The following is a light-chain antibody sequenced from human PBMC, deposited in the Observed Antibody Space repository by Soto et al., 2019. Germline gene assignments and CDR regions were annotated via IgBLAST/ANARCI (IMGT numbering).Light chain of an antibody. CDR1: QDISGY. CDR3: QKFNTAPLT. Sequence: DIQMTQSPSSLSASVGDRVTITCRASQDISGYLAWYQQKPGKVPKLLIYSASTLQSGVPSRFSGSGSGTDFTLTISSLEPEDVAPYYCQKFNTAPLTFGQGTRLEIK. J-gene: IGKJ5*01. CDR2: SAS. V-gene: IGKV1-27*01.